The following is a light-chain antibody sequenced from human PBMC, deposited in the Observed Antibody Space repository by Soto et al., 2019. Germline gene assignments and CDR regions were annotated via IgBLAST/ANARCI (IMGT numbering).Light chain of an antibody. Sequence: QSVLTQPPSVSAAPGQKVTISCSGSSSNIGINFVSWYQQLPGTAPTLLIYDNNNRPSGIPDRFSGSKSCASATLGITGLQTGDEADYYCGTWDSSLSAVVFGGGTKLTVL. CDR3: GTWDSSLSAVV. CDR1: SSNIGINF. V-gene: IGLV1-51*01. J-gene: IGLJ2*01. CDR2: DNN.